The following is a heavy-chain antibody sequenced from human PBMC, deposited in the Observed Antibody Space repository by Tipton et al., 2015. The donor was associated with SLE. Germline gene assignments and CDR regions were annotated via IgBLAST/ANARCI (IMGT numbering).Heavy chain of an antibody. D-gene: IGHD6-13*01. Sequence: TLSLTCTVSGGSISGYYWSWIRQPPGKGLEWIGEINHSGSTNYNPSLKSRVTISVDTSKNQFSLKLSSVTAADTAVYYCARLPLIAAAGRYFDYWGQGTLVTVSS. CDR3: ARLPLIAAAGRYFDY. J-gene: IGHJ4*02. V-gene: IGHV4-34*01. CDR1: GGSISGYY. CDR2: INHSGST.